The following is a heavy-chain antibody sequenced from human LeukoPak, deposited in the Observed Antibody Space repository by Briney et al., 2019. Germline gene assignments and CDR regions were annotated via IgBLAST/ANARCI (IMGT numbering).Heavy chain of an antibody. Sequence: PGGSLRLSCAVSGFTFSTYGMHWVRQAPGKGLEWVAVISYDGNNKYYTDSVKGRFTISRDNSKSTLYLQMNSLRTEDTAVYYCAKVRGSYLYGSGGADYWGQGTLVTVSS. CDR1: GFTFSTYG. V-gene: IGHV3-30*18. D-gene: IGHD3-10*01. CDR3: AKVRGSYLYGSGGADY. J-gene: IGHJ4*02. CDR2: ISYDGNNK.